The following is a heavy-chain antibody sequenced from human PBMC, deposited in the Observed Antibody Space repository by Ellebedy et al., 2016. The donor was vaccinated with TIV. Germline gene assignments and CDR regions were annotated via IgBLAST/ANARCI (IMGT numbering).Heavy chain of an antibody. V-gene: IGHV4-30-2*01. CDR1: AGSFRSGGYS. Sequence: MPSETLSLTCTVSAGSFRSGGYSWNWIRQPPGKGLMWIGYIYPGGPTYYTPSLRSRATLSVDMSNNQFSLSLDFVPAADTAVYFCARRDSSGYFDLWGQGALVTVSS. CDR2: IYPGGPT. CDR3: ARRDSSGYFDL. D-gene: IGHD3-22*01. J-gene: IGHJ5*02.